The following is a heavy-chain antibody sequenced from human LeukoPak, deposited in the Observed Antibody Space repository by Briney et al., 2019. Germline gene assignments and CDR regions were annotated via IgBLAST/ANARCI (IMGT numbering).Heavy chain of an antibody. CDR1: GGSISSSGYY. CDR2: IYYSGST. CDR3: ARHLYCSGGSCCSHAFDI. V-gene: IGHV4-39*01. J-gene: IGHJ3*02. D-gene: IGHD2-15*01. Sequence: SETLSLTCTVSGGSISSSGYYWGWIRQPPGKGLEWIGSIYYSGSTYYNPSLKSRVTISVDTSKNQFSLKLSSVTAADTAVYYCARHLYCSGGSCCSHAFDIWGQGTMVTVSS.